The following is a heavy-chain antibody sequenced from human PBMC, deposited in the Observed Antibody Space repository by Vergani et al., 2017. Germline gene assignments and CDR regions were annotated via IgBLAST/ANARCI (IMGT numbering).Heavy chain of an antibody. V-gene: IGHV3-7*01. CDR3: AREGAVGATFDY. Sequence: EVQLVESGGGLVQPGGSLRLSCAASGFTFSRYWMSWVRQAPGKGLEWVANIKQDGSEKYYVDSVKGRFTISRDNAKNSLYLQMNSLRAEDTAWFYCAREGAVGATFDYWGQGTLVTVSS. J-gene: IGHJ4*02. CDR1: GFTFSRYW. D-gene: IGHD1-26*01. CDR2: IKQDGSEK.